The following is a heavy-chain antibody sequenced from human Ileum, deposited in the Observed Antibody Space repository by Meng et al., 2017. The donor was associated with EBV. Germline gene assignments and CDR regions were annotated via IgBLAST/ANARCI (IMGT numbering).Heavy chain of an antibody. D-gene: IGHD3/OR15-3a*01. CDR3: AHEEDWRIDY. CDR2: VYWDDDK. V-gene: IGHV2-5*02. J-gene: IGHJ4*02. Sequence: QITLKESGPTLVQTTQTLKLTWIFSGFSLNTSGVGVGWIRQPPGKALEWLELVYWDDDKRYSPSLERRLTITKDTSKNQVVLTMTNMDPLDTATYYCAHEEDWRIDYWGQGTLVTVSS. CDR1: GFSLNTSGVG.